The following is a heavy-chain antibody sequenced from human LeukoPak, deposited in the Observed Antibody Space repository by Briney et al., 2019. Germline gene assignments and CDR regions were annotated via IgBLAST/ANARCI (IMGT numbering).Heavy chain of an antibody. CDR3: ARRGIAVAASSYYYYYMDV. J-gene: IGHJ6*03. CDR1: GGSISSYY. V-gene: IGHV4-59*01. CDR2: IYYSGST. Sequence: KPSETLSLTCTVSGGSISSYYWSWIRQPPGKGLEWIGYIYYSGSTNYNPSLKSRVTISVDTSKNQFSLKLSSVTAADTAVYYCARRGIAVAASSYYYYYMDVWGKGTTVTVSS. D-gene: IGHD6-19*01.